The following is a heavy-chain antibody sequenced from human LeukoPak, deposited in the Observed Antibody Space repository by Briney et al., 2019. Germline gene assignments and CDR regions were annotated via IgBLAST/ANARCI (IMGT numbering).Heavy chain of an antibody. CDR1: GFTFSSYA. D-gene: IGHD3-10*01. J-gene: IGHJ4*02. CDR2: ISGSGGST. V-gene: IGHV3-23*01. Sequence: GGSLRLSCAASGFTFSSYAMSWVRQAPRKGLEWVSAISGSGGSTYYADSVKGRFTISRDNSKNTLYLQMNSLRAEDTAVYYCAKGPRSGELLPTDYWGQGTLVTVSS. CDR3: AKGPRSGELLPTDY.